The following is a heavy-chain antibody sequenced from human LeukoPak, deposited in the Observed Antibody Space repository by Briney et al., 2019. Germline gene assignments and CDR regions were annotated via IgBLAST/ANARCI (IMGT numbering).Heavy chain of an antibody. V-gene: IGHV5-51*01. CDR2: IYPGDSDT. Sequence: GESLKISCKGSGYSFTSYWIGWVRQMPGKGLEWMGIIYPGDSDTRYSPSFQDQVTISADKSISTAYLQWSSLKASDTAMYYCAAANQEYYYDSSGYFDYWGQGTLVTVSS. J-gene: IGHJ4*02. D-gene: IGHD3-22*01. CDR1: GYSFTSYW. CDR3: AAANQEYYYDSSGYFDY.